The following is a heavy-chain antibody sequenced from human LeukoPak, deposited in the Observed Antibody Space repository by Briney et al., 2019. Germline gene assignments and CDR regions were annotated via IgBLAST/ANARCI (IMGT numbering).Heavy chain of an antibody. V-gene: IGHV3-15*01. CDR3: AADLVPPPAYGFDY. Sequence: PGGSLRLSCAASGFTFNSAWMSWVRQAPGRGLELIGRIKSKIDGGTTEYAAPVKGRLTISRDDSKSTLYLQMNSLKTEDTAVYFCAADLVPPPAYGFDYWGQGILVTVSS. CDR2: IKSKIDGGTT. D-gene: IGHD3-10*01. J-gene: IGHJ4*02. CDR1: GFTFNSAW.